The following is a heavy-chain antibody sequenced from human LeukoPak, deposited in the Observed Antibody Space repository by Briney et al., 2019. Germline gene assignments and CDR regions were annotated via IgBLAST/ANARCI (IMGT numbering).Heavy chain of an antibody. D-gene: IGHD3-3*01. CDR1: GYTFTGYY. V-gene: IGHV1-2*02. J-gene: IGHJ6*03. Sequence: GASVKVSCKASGYTFTGYYMHWVRQAPGQGLEWMGWINPNSGGTNYTQKFQGRVTMTRDTSISTAYMELSRLRSDDTAVYYCAREPGRWSADRRYMDVWGKGTTVTVSS. CDR3: AREPGRWSADRRYMDV. CDR2: INPNSGGT.